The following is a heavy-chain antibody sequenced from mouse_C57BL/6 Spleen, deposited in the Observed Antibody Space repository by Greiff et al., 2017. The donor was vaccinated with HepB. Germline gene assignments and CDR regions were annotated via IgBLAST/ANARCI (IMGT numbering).Heavy chain of an antibody. CDR1: GYAFSSSW. CDR2: IYPGDGDT. J-gene: IGHJ3*01. V-gene: IGHV1-82*01. D-gene: IGHD2-3*01. CDR3: AGYFAWFAY. Sequence: QVQLKQSGPELVKPGASVKISCKASGYAFSSSWMNWVKQRPGKGLEWIGRIYPGDGDTNYNGKFKGKATLTADKSSSTAYMQLSSLTSEDSAVYFCAGYFAWFAYWGQGTLVTVSA.